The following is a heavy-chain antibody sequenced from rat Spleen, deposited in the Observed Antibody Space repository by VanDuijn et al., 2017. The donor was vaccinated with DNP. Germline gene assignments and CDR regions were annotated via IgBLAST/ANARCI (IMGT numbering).Heavy chain of an antibody. V-gene: IGHV3-1*01. D-gene: IGHD4-3*01. CDR3: ARFGGGPDY. CDR1: GSSITSNY. J-gene: IGHJ2*01. CDR2: ISYSGRT. Sequence: EVQLQESGSGLVKPSQSLSLTCSVTGSSITSNYWGWIRQFPGNKVEYIGHISYSGRTNYNPSLKSRISITRDTSRNQFFLQLNSITTEDSATYYCARFGGGPDYWGQGVMVTVSS.